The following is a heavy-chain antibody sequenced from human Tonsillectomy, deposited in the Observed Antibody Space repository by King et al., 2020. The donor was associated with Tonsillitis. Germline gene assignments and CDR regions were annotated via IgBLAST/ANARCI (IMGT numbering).Heavy chain of an antibody. J-gene: IGHJ6*02. V-gene: IGHV3-23*04. D-gene: IGHD3-22*01. CDR2: ISGSGGST. CDR3: AKHTYYYDSSGYPYGSDV. CDR1: GFTFSSYA. Sequence: VQLVESGGGLVQPGGSLRLSCAASGFTFSSYAMSWVRQAPGKGLEWVSAISGSGGSTYYADSVKGRFTISRDNSKNTLYLQMNSLRVEDTAVYYCAKHTYYYDSSGYPYGSDVWGQGTTVTVSS.